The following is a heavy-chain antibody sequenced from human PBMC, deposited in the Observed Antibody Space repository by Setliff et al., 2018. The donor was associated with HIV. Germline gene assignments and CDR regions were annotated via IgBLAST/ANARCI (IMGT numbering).Heavy chain of an antibody. CDR3: ARVPYRSAWFSGGHDAFDV. J-gene: IGHJ3*01. V-gene: IGHV1-18*01. Sequence: ASVKVSCKASGYTFSRYGISGVRQAPGQGLEWMGWISGYNGNTKYVQKFQGRVTMTTDTSTSTVYMELRRLRSDDTAVYYCARVPYRSAWFSGGHDAFDVWGQVTMVTVSS. D-gene: IGHD6-19*01. CDR2: ISGYNGNT. CDR1: GYTFSRYG.